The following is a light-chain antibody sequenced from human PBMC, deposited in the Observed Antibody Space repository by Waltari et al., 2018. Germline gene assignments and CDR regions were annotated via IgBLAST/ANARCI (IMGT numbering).Light chain of an antibody. CDR2: VNSDGSH. V-gene: IGLV4-69*01. CDR1: SGHSSNV. CDR3: GTGGHGTWV. J-gene: IGLJ3*02. Sequence: QLVLTQSPSDSASLGASVKLTCTLSSGHSSNVIAWFQQYPQKGPRYLMKVNSDGSHTKGDEIPGRFSGSSSGTERYLTISSVQSEDEADYYCGTGGHGTWVFGGGTKLTVL.